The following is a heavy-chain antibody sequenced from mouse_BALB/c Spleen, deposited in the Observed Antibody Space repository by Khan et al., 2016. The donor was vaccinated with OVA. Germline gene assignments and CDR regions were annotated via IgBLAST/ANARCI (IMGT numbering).Heavy chain of an antibody. Sequence: QVQLQQSGAELVKPGASVKISCKASGYTFTSFYMYWVKQRPGQGLEWIGGINPSNGDTHFYEKFKSKAILTVDKSSTTAYMQFSSLTSEDSAVYYCARSCYGNPFAYWGQGTLVTVSA. D-gene: IGHD2-1*01. CDR1: GYTFTSFY. J-gene: IGHJ3*01. V-gene: IGHV1S81*02. CDR3: ARSCYGNPFAY. CDR2: INPSNGDT.